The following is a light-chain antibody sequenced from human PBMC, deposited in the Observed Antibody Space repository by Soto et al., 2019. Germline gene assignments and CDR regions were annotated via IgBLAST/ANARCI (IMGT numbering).Light chain of an antibody. CDR1: SSDVGGYKY. J-gene: IGLJ1*01. Sequence: QSALTQPASVSGSPGQSITISCTGTSSDVGGYKYVSWYQHHPGKAPKLMIYEVTNRPSGVSNRFSGSKSGNTASLTISGLQAEDEADYYCNSYTSSSTFVFGTGPKLTVL. V-gene: IGLV2-14*01. CDR2: EVT. CDR3: NSYTSSSTFV.